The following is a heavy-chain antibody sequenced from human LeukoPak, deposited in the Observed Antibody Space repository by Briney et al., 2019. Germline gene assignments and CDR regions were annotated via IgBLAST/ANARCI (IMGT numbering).Heavy chain of an antibody. CDR1: GGSISSYY. J-gene: IGHJ4*02. D-gene: IGHD3-22*01. CDR2: IYYSGST. CDR3: ARSSYDSSGYYGYFDY. V-gene: IGHV4-59*01. Sequence: PSETLSLTCTVSGGSISSYYWSWIRQPPGKGLEWIGYIYYSGSTNYKPSLKSRVTISVDTYKNQFSLKLSSVTAADTAVYYCARSSYDSSGYYGYFDYWGQGTLVTVSS.